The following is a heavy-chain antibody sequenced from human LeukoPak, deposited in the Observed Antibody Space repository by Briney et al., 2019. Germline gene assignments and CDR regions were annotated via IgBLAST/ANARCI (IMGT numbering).Heavy chain of an antibody. Sequence: SETLSLTCTVSGGSISSYYWSWIRQPAGKGLESIGHISTSGSTNYNPSLKSRVTISVDTSKNQFSLKLSSVTAADTAVYYCAREYPYYGGSFDIWGQGTMVTVSS. CDR1: GGSISSYY. D-gene: IGHD3-3*01. CDR3: AREYPYYGGSFDI. V-gene: IGHV4-4*07. CDR2: ISTSGST. J-gene: IGHJ3*02.